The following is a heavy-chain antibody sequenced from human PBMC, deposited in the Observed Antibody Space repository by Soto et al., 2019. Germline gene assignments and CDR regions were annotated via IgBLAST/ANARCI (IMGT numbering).Heavy chain of an antibody. CDR1: GGSFSGYY. CDR3: ARGRGGVQH. D-gene: IGHD3-10*01. J-gene: IGHJ1*01. CDR2: LNDSGGT. Sequence: QVLLQQWGAGLLKPSETLSLTCAVYGGSFSGYYWSWIRQPPGKGLEWIGELNDSGGTNYNASLKSRVSISVDTSKNQFSLKLSFVTAADTAVYYCARGRGGVQHWGQGTLVTVSS. V-gene: IGHV4-34*01.